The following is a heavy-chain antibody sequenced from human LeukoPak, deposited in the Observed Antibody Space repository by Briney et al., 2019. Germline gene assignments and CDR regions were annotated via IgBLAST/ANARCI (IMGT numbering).Heavy chain of an antibody. D-gene: IGHD2-15*01. CDR3: ARDLLRDFDY. Sequence: SETLSLTCTVSGGSVSSGSYYWSWIRQPPGKGLEWIGYIYYSGSTNYNPSLKSRVTISVDTSKNQFSLKLSSVTAADTAVYYCARDLLRDFDYWGQGTLVTVSS. CDR2: IYYSGST. V-gene: IGHV4-61*01. J-gene: IGHJ4*02. CDR1: GGSVSSGSYY.